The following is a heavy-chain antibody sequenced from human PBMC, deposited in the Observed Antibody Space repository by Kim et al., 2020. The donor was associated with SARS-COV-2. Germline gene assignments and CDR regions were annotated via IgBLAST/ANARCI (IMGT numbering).Heavy chain of an antibody. Sequence: TYYADSVKGIFTISRDNSKNTLYLQMNSLRAEDTAVYYCSSGYYSNYFDYWGQGTLVTVSS. CDR2: T. J-gene: IGHJ4*02. CDR3: SSGYYSNYFDY. V-gene: IGHV3-66*01. D-gene: IGHD3-22*01.